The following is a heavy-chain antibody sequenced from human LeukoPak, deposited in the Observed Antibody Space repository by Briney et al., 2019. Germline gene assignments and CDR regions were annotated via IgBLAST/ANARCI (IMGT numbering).Heavy chain of an antibody. D-gene: IGHD4-17*01. Sequence: RPGGSLRLSCAASGFTFDDYGMSWVRQAPGKGLEWVSAISGSGGSTYYADSVKGRFTISRDNSKNTLYLQMNSLRAEDTAVYYCAKERGAYGEAVDYWGQGTLVTVSS. CDR2: ISGSGGST. CDR3: AKERGAYGEAVDY. V-gene: IGHV3-23*01. CDR1: GFTFDDYG. J-gene: IGHJ4*02.